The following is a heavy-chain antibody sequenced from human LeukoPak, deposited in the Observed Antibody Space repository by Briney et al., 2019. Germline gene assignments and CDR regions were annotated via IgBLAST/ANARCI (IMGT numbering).Heavy chain of an antibody. Sequence: GGSLRLSCAASGFTFSSYSMNWVRQAPGKGLGWVSYISSSSSTIYYADPVKGRFTISRDNAKNSLYLQMNSLRAEDTAVYYCARVFPGYSSSAFDYWGQGTLVTVSS. J-gene: IGHJ4*02. CDR1: GFTFSSYS. V-gene: IGHV3-48*04. D-gene: IGHD6-13*01. CDR2: ISSSSSTI. CDR3: ARVFPGYSSSAFDY.